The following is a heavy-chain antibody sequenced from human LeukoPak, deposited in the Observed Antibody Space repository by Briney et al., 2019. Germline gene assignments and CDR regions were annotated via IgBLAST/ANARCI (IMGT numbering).Heavy chain of an antibody. D-gene: IGHD2-15*01. CDR2: ISAYNGNT. Sequence: GASVKVSCKASGYTFTSYGISWERQAPGQGLEWMGWISAYNGNTNYAQKLQGRVTMTTDTSTSTAYMELRSLRSDDTAVYYCARAVVVVAATRDQKYFDYWGQGTLVTVSS. V-gene: IGHV1-18*01. CDR3: ARAVVVVAATRDQKYFDY. CDR1: GYTFTSYG. J-gene: IGHJ4*02.